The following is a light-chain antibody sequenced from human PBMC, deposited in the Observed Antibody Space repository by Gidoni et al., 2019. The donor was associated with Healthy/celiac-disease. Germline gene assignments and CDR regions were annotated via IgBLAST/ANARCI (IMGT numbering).Light chain of an antibody. V-gene: IGLV3-1*01. CDR2: QDS. Sequence: SLVLPQPPSVSGSPGQTASITCSGDKLGDKYACWYQQKPGQSPVLVIYQDSKRPSGIPERFSGSNSGNTATLTISGTQAMDEADYYCQAWDSSTVVFGGGTKLTVL. CDR1: KLGDKY. CDR3: QAWDSSTVV. J-gene: IGLJ2*01.